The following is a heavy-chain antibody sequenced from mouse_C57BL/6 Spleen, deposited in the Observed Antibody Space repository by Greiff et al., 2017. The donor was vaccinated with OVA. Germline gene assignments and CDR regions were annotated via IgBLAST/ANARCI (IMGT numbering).Heavy chain of an antibody. CDR2: IWGVGST. CDR3: ASDRGSGYLAY. V-gene: IGHV2-6*01. Sequence: QVQLQQSGPGLVAPSQSLSITCTVSGFSLTSYGVDWVRQSPGKGLEWLGVIWGVGSTNYNSALKSRLSISKDNSKSQVFLKMNSLQTDDTAMYYCASDRGSGYLAYWGQGTLVTVSA. D-gene: IGHD3-2*02. J-gene: IGHJ3*01. CDR1: GFSLTSYG.